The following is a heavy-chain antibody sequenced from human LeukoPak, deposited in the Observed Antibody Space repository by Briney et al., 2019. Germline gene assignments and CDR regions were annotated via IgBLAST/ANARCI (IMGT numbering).Heavy chain of an antibody. CDR3: AKDMAWGDYYGSGSSSFGKNYYYYVMDV. J-gene: IGHJ6*02. D-gene: IGHD3-10*01. V-gene: IGHV3-9*01. CDR1: GFTFDDYA. CDR2: ISWSSCSI. Sequence: GRSLRLSCAASGFTFDDYAMHWVRQAPGEGLEWVSCISWSSCSIGYADCVEGRFTISKDNAKNSLYQKLNSLRAEDTALYCCAKDMAWGDYYGSGSSSFGKNYYYYVMDVWGQGTTVTVSS.